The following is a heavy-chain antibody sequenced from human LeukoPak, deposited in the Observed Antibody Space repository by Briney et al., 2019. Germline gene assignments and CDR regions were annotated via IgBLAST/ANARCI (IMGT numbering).Heavy chain of an antibody. V-gene: IGHV3-23*01. CDR2: ISGSGGST. Sequence: GGSLRLSCAASGFTFSSYAMSWVRQAPGKGLEWVSAISGSGGSTCYADSVKGRFTISRDNSKNTLYLQMNSLRAEDTAVYYCAKDPRTRGSGNPYFDYWGQGTLVTVSS. CDR3: AKDPRTRGSGNPYFDY. CDR1: GFTFSSYA. J-gene: IGHJ4*02. D-gene: IGHD3-10*01.